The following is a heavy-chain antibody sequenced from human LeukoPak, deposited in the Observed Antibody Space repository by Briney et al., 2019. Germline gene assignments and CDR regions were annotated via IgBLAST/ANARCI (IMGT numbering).Heavy chain of an antibody. CDR2: IRSKAKSFTT. CDR1: GSGFIFSDHW. J-gene: IGHJ4*02. Sequence: PGGSLRLSCAASGSGFIFSDHWMDWVRQAPGKGLEWLGRIRSKAKSFTTDYAASVKHRFAISRDDSRNSVYLQMNSLKTEDTAVYYCTSVSAGIIEYWGQGTLVTVSS. CDR3: TSVSAGIIEY. V-gene: IGHV3-72*01. D-gene: IGHD3-16*02.